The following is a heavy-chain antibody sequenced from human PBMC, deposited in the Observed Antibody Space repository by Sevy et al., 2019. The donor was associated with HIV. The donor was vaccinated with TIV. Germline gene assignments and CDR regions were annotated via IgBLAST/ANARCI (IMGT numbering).Heavy chain of an antibody. D-gene: IGHD2-21*01. J-gene: IGHJ4*02. CDR2: IIPIFGTA. Sequence: ASVKVSCKASGDTFSSYAISWVRQAPGQGLEWMGGIIPIFGTANYAQKFQGRVTITADESTSTAYMELSSLRSEDTAVYYCARGAIAIWTHFDYWGQGTLVTVSS. CDR1: GDTFSSYA. V-gene: IGHV1-69*13. CDR3: ARGAIAIWTHFDY.